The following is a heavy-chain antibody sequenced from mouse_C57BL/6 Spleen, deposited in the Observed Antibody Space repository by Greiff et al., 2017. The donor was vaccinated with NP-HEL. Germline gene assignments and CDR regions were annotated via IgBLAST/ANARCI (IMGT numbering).Heavy chain of an antibody. CDR2: INPSTGGT. CDR3: ARPYDYDGEGFAY. CDR1: GYSFTGYY. D-gene: IGHD2-4*01. Sequence: VQLKQSGPELVKPGASVKISCKASGYSFTGYYMNWVKQSPEKSLEWIGEINPSTGGTTYNQKFKAKATLTVDKSSSTAYMQLKSLTSEDSAVYYCARPYDYDGEGFAYWGQGTLVTVSA. V-gene: IGHV1-42*01. J-gene: IGHJ3*01.